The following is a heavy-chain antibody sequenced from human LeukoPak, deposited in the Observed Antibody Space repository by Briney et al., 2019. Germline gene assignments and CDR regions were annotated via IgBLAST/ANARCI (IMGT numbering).Heavy chain of an antibody. D-gene: IGHD3-16*02. J-gene: IGHJ6*03. CDR1: GITFSSFT. V-gene: IGHV3-21*01. CDR3: ARDLLGYNYYYMDV. Sequence: GGSLRLSCAASGITFSSFTVNWVRQAPGKGLEWVSSISSSNSYIYYADSVKGRFTISRDNAKNSLYLQMNSLRAEDTAVYYCARDLLGYNYYYMDVWGKGTTVTVSS. CDR2: ISSSNSYI.